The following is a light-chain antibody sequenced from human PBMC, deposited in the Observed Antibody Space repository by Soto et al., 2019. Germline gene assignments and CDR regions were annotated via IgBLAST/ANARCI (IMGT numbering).Light chain of an antibody. CDR1: QSVSSSY. V-gene: IGKV3-20*01. CDR2: GAS. Sequence: EIALTQSPDTLTLSPGERATLSCRASQSVSSSYLAWYQQKPGQAPRLLIYGASSRATGIPDRFSGSGSGTDFTLTISRLEPEDFAVYYCQQYDASLWTFGQGTKVDIK. CDR3: QQYDASLWT. J-gene: IGKJ1*01.